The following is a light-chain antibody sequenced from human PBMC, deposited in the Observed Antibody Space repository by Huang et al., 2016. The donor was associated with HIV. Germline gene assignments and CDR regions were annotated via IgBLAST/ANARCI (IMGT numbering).Light chain of an antibody. V-gene: IGKV4-1*01. CDR2: WAS. J-gene: IGKJ5*01. Sequence: DIVMTQSPDSLAVSLGERATIDCKSSQSVLYSSNNKNYLAWYQQKRGQPPKLHIYWASTRESGVPDRFSGNGSGTYFTLTISSLQAEDVAVYYCQQYYSTLPITFGQGTRLEIK. CDR1: QSVLYSSNNKNY. CDR3: QQYYSTLPIT.